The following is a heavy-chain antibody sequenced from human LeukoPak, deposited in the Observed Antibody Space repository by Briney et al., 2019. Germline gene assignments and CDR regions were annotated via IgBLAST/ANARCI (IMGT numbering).Heavy chain of an antibody. CDR3: AKDKGGGYGNDGFDI. Sequence: TGGSLRLSCAASGFTFSSYGMHWVRQAPGKGLEWVAVISYDGSNQYYADSVKGRFTISRGNSKNTLYLQMNSLRAEDTAVYYCAKDKGGGYGNDGFDIWGRGTMVTVSS. J-gene: IGHJ3*02. V-gene: IGHV3-30*18. D-gene: IGHD3-16*01. CDR2: ISYDGSNQ. CDR1: GFTFSSYG.